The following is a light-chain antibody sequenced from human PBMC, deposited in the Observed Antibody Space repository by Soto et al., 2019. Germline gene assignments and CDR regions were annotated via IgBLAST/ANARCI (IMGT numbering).Light chain of an antibody. Sequence: QSVLTQPASVSGSPGQSIAISCTGTSVDVGGFEYVSWYQQHPGKVPKLMIYDVDNRPSGVSNRFSGSKSGNTASLTISGLQAEDEADYFCSSYTSSNTYVFGTGTKHTVL. CDR1: SVDVGGFEY. CDR3: SSYTSSNTYV. V-gene: IGLV2-14*03. J-gene: IGLJ1*01. CDR2: DVD.